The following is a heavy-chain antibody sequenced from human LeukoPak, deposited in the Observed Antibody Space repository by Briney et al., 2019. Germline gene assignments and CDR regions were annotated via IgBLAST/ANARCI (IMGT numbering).Heavy chain of an antibody. CDR2: TYYRSKWYN. CDR1: GDSFSSNSS. J-gene: IGHJ3*02. D-gene: IGHD5-18*01. V-gene: IGHV6-1*01. Sequence: SQTLSLTCAISGDSFSSNSSWNWIRQSPSRGLEWLGRTYYRSKWYNDYVVSVKSRININPDTSKNQFSLQLNSVTPEDTAVYYCARGGQGDGYSADEAFDIWGQGTMVTVS. CDR3: ARGGQGDGYSADEAFDI.